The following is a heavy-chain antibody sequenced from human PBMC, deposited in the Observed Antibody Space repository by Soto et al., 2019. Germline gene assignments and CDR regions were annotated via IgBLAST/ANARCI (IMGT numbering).Heavy chain of an antibody. V-gene: IGHV1-69*13. Sequence: ASVKVSCKASGGTFSSYAISWVRQAPGQGLEWMGGIIPIFGTANYAQKFQGRVTTTADESTSTAYMELSSLRSEDTAVYYCARSSELYYYYGMDVWGQGTTVTVSS. J-gene: IGHJ6*02. CDR1: GGTFSSYA. CDR3: ARSSELYYYYGMDV. CDR2: IIPIFGTA. D-gene: IGHD3-10*01.